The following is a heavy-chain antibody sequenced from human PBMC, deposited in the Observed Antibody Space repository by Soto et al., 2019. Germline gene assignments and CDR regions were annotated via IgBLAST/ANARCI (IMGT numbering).Heavy chain of an antibody. CDR1: GYTFTGYY. CDR3: ARKGLVMGGSGMDV. Sequence: QVQLVQSGAEVKKPGASVKVSCKASGYTFTGYYMHWVRQAPGQGLEWMGWINPNSGGTKYAQKFQGWVTMTRETSISTAYMELSRLRSDDTAVYYCARKGLVMGGSGMDVWGQGTTVTVSS. D-gene: IGHD2-15*01. CDR2: INPNSGGT. J-gene: IGHJ6*02. V-gene: IGHV1-2*04.